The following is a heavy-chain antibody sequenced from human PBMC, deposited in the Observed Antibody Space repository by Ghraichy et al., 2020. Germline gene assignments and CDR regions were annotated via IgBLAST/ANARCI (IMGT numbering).Heavy chain of an antibody. CDR2: INPNNGDT. J-gene: IGHJ4*02. CDR3: TRTTAVISADFDF. V-gene: IGHV1-2*02. Sequence: ASVKVSCKASGYRFDLQYMLWVRQAPGHGLEWMGWINPNNGDTVYSQTFQGRVTVTWDTYSSTSYMDLSRLTADDTAVYYCTRTTAVISADFDFWGQGTLITVSS. CDR1: GYRFDLQY. D-gene: IGHD2-21*01.